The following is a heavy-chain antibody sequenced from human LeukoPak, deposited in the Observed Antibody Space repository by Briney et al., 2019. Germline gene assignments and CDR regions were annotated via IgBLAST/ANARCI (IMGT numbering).Heavy chain of an antibody. CDR3: ASWMRRHDYYMDV. CDR2: ISGSGGST. J-gene: IGHJ6*03. V-gene: IGHV3-23*01. Sequence: PGGSLRLSCAASGFTFSSYSMNWVRQAPGKGLEWVSAISGSGGSTYYADSVKGRFTISRDNSKNTLYLQMNSLRAEDTAVYYCASWMRRHDYYMDVWGKGTTVTVSS. CDR1: GFTFSSYS. D-gene: IGHD1-1*01.